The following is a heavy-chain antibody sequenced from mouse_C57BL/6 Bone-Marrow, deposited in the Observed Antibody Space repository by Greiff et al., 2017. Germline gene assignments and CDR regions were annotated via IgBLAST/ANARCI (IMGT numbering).Heavy chain of an antibody. V-gene: IGHV1-52*01. J-gene: IGHJ4*01. CDR1: GYTFTSYW. Sequence: QVQLQQPGAELVRPGSSVKLSCKASGYTFTSYWMHWVKQRPIQGLEWIGNIDPSDSETHYNQKFKDKATLTVDKSSSTAYMQLSSLTSEDSAVYYCASYDSNYGGAMDYWGQGTSVTVSS. CDR3: ASYDSNYGGAMDY. D-gene: IGHD2-5*01. CDR2: IDPSDSET.